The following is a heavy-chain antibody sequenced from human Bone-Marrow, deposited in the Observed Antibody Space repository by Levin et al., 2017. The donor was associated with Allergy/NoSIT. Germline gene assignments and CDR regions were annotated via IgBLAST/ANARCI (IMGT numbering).Heavy chain of an antibody. CDR1: GFSLTTYG. V-gene: IGHV3-30*18. J-gene: IGHJ4*02. CDR3: AKALPGVVVPRFPDD. Sequence: GESLKISCAVSGFSLTTYGIHWVRQAPGKGLEWVATMSPDGSHTYFLDSVKGRFSISRDDSKNTLYLHMNSLRPEDTAVYFCAKALPGVVVPRFPDDWGQGTRVTVSS. CDR2: MSPDGSHT. D-gene: IGHD2-15*01.